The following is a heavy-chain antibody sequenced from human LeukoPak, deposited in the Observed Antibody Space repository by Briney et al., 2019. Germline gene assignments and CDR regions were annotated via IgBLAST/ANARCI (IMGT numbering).Heavy chain of an antibody. D-gene: IGHD6-19*01. CDR1: GGSLSSSSYY. CDR3: AREGAVANLRFDP. Sequence: PSETPSLTRTVSGGSLSSSSYYWDWIRQPPGKWLEWIGSIFYSGTTYYNPSLKSRVTISVDTSKRQFSLELSSVTAADTAVYYCAREGAVANLRFDPWGQGTLVTVSS. J-gene: IGHJ5*02. V-gene: IGHV4-39*07. CDR2: IFYSGTT.